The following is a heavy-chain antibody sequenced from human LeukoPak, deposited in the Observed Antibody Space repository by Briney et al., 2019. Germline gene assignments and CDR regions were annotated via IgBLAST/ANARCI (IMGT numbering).Heavy chain of an antibody. CDR3: ARVQTGTTNWFDP. Sequence: GESPRLSCAASGFTLSTYWMSWVRQAPGKGLEWVANINRDGSGKYYVDSVRGRFTISRDNAKNSLYLQMNSLRAEDTAVYYCARVQTGTTNWFDPWGQGTPVTVSS. CDR2: INRDGSGK. CDR1: GFTLSTYW. D-gene: IGHD1-1*01. J-gene: IGHJ5*02. V-gene: IGHV3-7*04.